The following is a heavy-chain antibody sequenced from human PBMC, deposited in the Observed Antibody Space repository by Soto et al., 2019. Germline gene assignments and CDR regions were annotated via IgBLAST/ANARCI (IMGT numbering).Heavy chain of an antibody. Sequence: EVQLLESGGGLVQPGGSLRLSCAASGFTFSSYAMSWVRQAPGKGLEWVSAISGSGGSTYYADSVKGRFTISRDNSKNTLYVQMNSLRAEDTAVYYCATGDYDNPSVWFDPWGQGTLVTVSS. CDR3: ATGDYDNPSVWFDP. V-gene: IGHV3-23*01. CDR2: ISGSGGST. J-gene: IGHJ5*02. CDR1: GFTFSSYA. D-gene: IGHD4-17*01.